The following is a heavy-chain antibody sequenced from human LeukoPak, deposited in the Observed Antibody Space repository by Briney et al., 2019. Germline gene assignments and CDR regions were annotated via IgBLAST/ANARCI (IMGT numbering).Heavy chain of an antibody. Sequence: SETLSLTCTVSGGSLSGHYWSWIRQPPGKRLEWIGYVSYTGRTKYNPSLQSRVTISIDTSKNQFSLKLSSVTAADTAVYYCARFAEGFDYWGQGTLVTVSS. CDR3: ARFAEGFDY. CDR1: GGSLSGHY. J-gene: IGHJ4*02. V-gene: IGHV4-59*11. CDR2: VSYTGRT.